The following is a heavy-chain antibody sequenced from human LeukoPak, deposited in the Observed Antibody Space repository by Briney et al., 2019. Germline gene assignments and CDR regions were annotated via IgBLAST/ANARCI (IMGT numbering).Heavy chain of an antibody. CDR1: GGSISSGSYY. D-gene: IGHD7-27*01. Sequence: PSETLSLTCTVSGGSISSGSYYWSWIRQPAGKGLEWIGRIHTSGSTNYNPSLKSRVTISVDTSKNQFSLKLSSVTAADTAVYYCARGLNWGLSFDYWGQGTLVTVSS. V-gene: IGHV4-61*02. CDR2: IHTSGST. CDR3: ARGLNWGLSFDY. J-gene: IGHJ4*02.